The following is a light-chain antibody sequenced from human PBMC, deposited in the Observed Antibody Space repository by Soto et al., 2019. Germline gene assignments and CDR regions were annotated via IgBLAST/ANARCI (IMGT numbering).Light chain of an antibody. V-gene: IGLV2-8*01. CDR2: EVS. Sequence: QSALTQSPSASGSPGQSVTISCTGTSSDVGNYTYVSWYQQHPGKAPKLMIYEVSKRPSGVPDRFSGSKSGNTASLTVSGLQVEDEADYYCSSYAGSNLWVFGGGTKVTVL. CDR1: SSDVGNYTY. J-gene: IGLJ3*02. CDR3: SSYAGSNLWV.